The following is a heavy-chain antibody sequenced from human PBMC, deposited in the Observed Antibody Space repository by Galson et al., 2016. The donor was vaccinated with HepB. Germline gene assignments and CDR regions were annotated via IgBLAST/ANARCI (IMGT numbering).Heavy chain of an antibody. CDR2: ISHDGTNR. CDR3: ATGYASGWVVRNLEY. V-gene: IGHV3-30*03. D-gene: IGHD6-19*01. J-gene: IGHJ4*02. Sequence: SLRLSCAASGFTFSNYGFHWVRQAPGKGLEWVAVISHDGTNRYYAHSVKGRFIISRDNSGNTLFLYMNSLRGEDTAVYYCATGYASGWVVRNLEYWGQGTLVAVSS. CDR1: GFTFSNYG.